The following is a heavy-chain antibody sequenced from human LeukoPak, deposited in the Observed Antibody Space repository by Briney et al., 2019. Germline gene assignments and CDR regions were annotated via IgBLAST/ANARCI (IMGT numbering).Heavy chain of an antibody. CDR3: ARDLSPVVRASPMGY. J-gene: IGHJ4*02. CDR2: ITYDGYYK. Sequence: SGGSLRLSCAASGFTFTTYGMHWVRQSPGKGLEWVALITYDGYYKYYSDSVKGRFTISSDTSKNTLYLQMNSLRAEDTAVYYCARDLSPVVRASPMGYWGQGTLDTVSS. V-gene: IGHV3-30*03. D-gene: IGHD3-10*01. CDR1: GFTFTTYG.